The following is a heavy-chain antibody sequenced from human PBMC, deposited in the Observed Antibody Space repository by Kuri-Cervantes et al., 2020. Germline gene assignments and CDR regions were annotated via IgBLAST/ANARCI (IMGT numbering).Heavy chain of an antibody. CDR1: GYTFTSYG. J-gene: IGHJ4*02. CDR2: ISAYNGDT. V-gene: IGHV1-18*01. CDR3: ARARMVRGVPIQARD. Sequence: ASVKVSCKASGYTFTSYGISWVRQAPGQGLEWMGWISAYNGDTNYAQKLQGRVTMTTDTSTSTAYMELRSLRSEDTAVYYCARARMVRGVPIQARDWGQGTLVTVSS. D-gene: IGHD3-10*01.